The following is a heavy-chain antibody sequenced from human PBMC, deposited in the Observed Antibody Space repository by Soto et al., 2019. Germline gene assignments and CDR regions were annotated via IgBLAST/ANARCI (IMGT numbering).Heavy chain of an antibody. CDR1: GYTFTSYD. V-gene: IGHV1-8*01. J-gene: IGHJ5*02. D-gene: IGHD3-3*01. CDR2: MNPNSGNT. CDR3: ARERGVRPPNWFDP. Sequence: QVQLVQSGAEVKKPGASVKVSCKASGYTFTSYDINWVRQATGQGLEWMGWMNPNSGNTGYAQKFQGRVTMNRNTSISTDYMELSSLRSEDTAVYYCARERGVRPPNWFDPWGQGTLVTVSS.